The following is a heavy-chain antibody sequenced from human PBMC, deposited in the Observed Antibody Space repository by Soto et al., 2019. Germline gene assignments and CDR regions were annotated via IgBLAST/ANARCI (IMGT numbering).Heavy chain of an antibody. D-gene: IGHD2-21*02. Sequence: SETLSLTCTVSGGSITDYSWVWIRQPAGKGLEWIGRIFSSGSTNYNPSLKGRITMSLDTSKNQFSLKLNSATATDTAVYFCARDQGVVVTANNWFDPWGQGILVTVSS. CDR1: GGSITDYS. V-gene: IGHV4-4*07. J-gene: IGHJ5*02. CDR3: ARDQGVVVTANNWFDP. CDR2: IFSSGST.